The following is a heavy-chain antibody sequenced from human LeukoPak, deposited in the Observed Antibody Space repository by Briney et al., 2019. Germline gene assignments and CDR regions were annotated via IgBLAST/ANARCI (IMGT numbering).Heavy chain of an antibody. CDR1: GFTFDDYA. CDR2: ISWNSGSI. Sequence: GGSLRLSCAASGFTFDDYAMHWVRQAPGKGLEWVSGISWNSGSIGYADSVKGRFTISRDNAKNSLYLQMNSLRAEDTALYYCAKDLGPQHGALDAFDIWGQGTMVTVSS. J-gene: IGHJ3*02. CDR3: AKDLGPQHGALDAFDI. D-gene: IGHD1-26*01. V-gene: IGHV3-9*01.